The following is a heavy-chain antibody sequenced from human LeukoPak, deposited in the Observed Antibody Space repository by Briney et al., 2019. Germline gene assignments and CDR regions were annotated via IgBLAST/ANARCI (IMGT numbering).Heavy chain of an antibody. V-gene: IGHV3-30*02. CDR3: ARGANPPFGY. Sequence: GGSLRLSCAASGFSFTYGMHWVRQAPGKGLEWVAFIRYDGSNKYYADSVKGRFTISRDNSKNTLYLQMNSLRAEDTAVYYCARGANPPFGYWGQGTLVTVSS. D-gene: IGHD1-26*01. J-gene: IGHJ4*02. CDR2: IRYDGSNK. CDR1: GFSFTYG.